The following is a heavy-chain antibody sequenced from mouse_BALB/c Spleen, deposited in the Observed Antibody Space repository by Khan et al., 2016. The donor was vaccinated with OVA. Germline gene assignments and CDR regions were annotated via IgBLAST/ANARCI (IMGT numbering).Heavy chain of an antibody. CDR3: ARPAYDGYYDY. J-gene: IGHJ2*01. CDR2: ISTYSGNT. CDR1: GYTFTDYA. D-gene: IGHD2-3*01. Sequence: QVQLQQSGPELVRPGVSVKISCKGSGYTFTDYAMYWVKQSHAKSLEWIGLISTYSGNTNYNQKFKGKATMTVDKSSSTAYMEFARLTSEDSAIXYCARPAYDGYYDYWGQGTTLTVSS. V-gene: IGHV1S137*01.